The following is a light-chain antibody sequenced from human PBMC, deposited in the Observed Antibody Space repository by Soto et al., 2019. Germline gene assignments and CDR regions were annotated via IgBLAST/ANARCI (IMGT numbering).Light chain of an antibody. J-gene: IGKJ4*01. CDR2: GAS. Sequence: EIVMTQSPGTLSVFPGERVTLSCRASQSVSGYLAWYQQKPGQAPRLLIYGASSRATGIPDRFSGSGSGTDFTLTISRLEPEDFGVYYCQQYESSLTFGGGTKVDIK. CDR3: QQYESSLT. CDR1: QSVSGY. V-gene: IGKV3-20*01.